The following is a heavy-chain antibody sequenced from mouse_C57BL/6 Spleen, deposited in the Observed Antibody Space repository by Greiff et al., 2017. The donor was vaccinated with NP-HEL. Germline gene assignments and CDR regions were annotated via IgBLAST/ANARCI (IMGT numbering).Heavy chain of an antibody. CDR1: GFTFRDYG. Sequence: EVHLVESGGGLVKPGGSLKLSCAASGFTFRDYGMHWVRQAPEKGLEWVAYISSGSSTIYYADTVKGRFPISRDNAKNTLFLQMTSLRSEDTAMYYCAIARSSYDAMDYWVKEPQSPAPQ. D-gene: IGHD1-1*01. J-gene: IGHJ4*01. CDR2: ISSGSSTI. CDR3: AIARSSYDAMDY. V-gene: IGHV5-17*01.